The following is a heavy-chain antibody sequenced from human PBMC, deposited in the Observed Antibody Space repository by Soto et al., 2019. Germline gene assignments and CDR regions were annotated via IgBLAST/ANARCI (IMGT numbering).Heavy chain of an antibody. CDR1: GFTVSSKY. D-gene: IGHD2-15*01. V-gene: IGHV3-66*01. CDR3: ARDDVLRDGGRCYGVPLDV. CDR2: IQSGGPT. J-gene: IGHJ6*04. Sequence: EVQLVESGGGLVQPGGSLRLSCAASGFTVSSKYMSWVRQAPGKGLEWVSLIQSGGPTYYADSVKGRFTISRDTSENTGHLQMDRLRAEDTAVYYCARDDVLRDGGRCYGVPLDVWGRWTTVTVSS.